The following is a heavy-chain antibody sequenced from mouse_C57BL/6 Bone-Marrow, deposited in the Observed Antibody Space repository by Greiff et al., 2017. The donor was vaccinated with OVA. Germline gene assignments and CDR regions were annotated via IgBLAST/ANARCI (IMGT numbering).Heavy chain of an antibody. Sequence: VQLQQPGAELVRPGTSVKLSCKASGYTFTSYWMHWVKQRPGQGLEWIGVIDPSDSYTNYNQKFKGKATVTVDTSSSTAYMQLSSLTSEDSAVYYCAGYRGWYFDVWGTGTTVTVSS. CDR1: GYTFTSYW. CDR2: IDPSDSYT. D-gene: IGHD2-14*01. J-gene: IGHJ1*03. V-gene: IGHV1-59*01. CDR3: AGYRGWYFDV.